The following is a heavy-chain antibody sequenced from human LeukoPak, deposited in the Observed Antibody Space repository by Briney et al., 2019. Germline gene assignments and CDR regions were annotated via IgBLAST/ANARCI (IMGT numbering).Heavy chain of an antibody. Sequence: GASVKVSCKASGYTFTSYGISWVRQAPGQGLEWMGWISAYNGNTNYAQKLQGRVTMTTDTSTSTAYMELRSLRSDDTAMYYCARDPNLYYDNDAFDIWGQGTMVTVSS. D-gene: IGHD3-22*01. CDR2: ISAYNGNT. V-gene: IGHV1-18*01. CDR3: ARDPNLYYDNDAFDI. J-gene: IGHJ3*02. CDR1: GYTFTSYG.